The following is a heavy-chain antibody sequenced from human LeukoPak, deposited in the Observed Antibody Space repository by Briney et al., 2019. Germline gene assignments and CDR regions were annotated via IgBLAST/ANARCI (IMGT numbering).Heavy chain of an antibody. CDR1: GSPFSSYW. Sequence: GGSLRLSCAASGSPFSSYWMSWVRQAPGKGLEWVASIKPDGSEKSYVDSVKGRFTISRDNAKNSLYLQMNSVRAEDTAVYYCARGQMAGYWGQGTLVTVSS. D-gene: IGHD5-24*01. J-gene: IGHJ4*02. CDR3: ARGQMAGY. V-gene: IGHV3-7*05. CDR2: IKPDGSEK.